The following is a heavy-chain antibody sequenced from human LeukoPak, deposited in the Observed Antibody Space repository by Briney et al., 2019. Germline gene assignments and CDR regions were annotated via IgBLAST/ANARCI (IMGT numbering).Heavy chain of an antibody. Sequence: PGGSLRLSCAASGFTFSSYWMSWIRQAPGKGLEWVASIKQDGSEKDYADSVKGRFTISRDNAKNSLYLQMNSLRAEDTAVYYCARDWSAVAAPDYFDYWGQGTLVTVSA. CDR2: IKQDGSEK. CDR1: GFTFSSYW. CDR3: ARDWSAVAAPDYFDY. J-gene: IGHJ4*02. D-gene: IGHD6-19*01. V-gene: IGHV3-7*01.